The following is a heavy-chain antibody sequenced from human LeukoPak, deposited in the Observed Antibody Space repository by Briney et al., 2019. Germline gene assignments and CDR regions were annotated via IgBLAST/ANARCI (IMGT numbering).Heavy chain of an antibody. CDR2: ISYDGTNK. CDR1: GFTFNNYV. Sequence: GGSLRLSCAASGFTFNNYVMHWIRQAPGKGLEWVAVISYDGTNKYYADSVKGRFTISRDNSKNTLYLQMNSLRAEDTAVYYCARGAYYYYGMDVWGQGTTVTVSS. CDR3: ARGAYYYYGMDV. J-gene: IGHJ6*02. V-gene: IGHV3-30*03.